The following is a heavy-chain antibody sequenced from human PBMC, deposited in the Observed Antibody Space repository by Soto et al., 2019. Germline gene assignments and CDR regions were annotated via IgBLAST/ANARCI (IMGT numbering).Heavy chain of an antibody. CDR2: INPSGGST. Sequence: QVPLVQSGAEVQKPGASVKVSCKASGYTFTSYYMHWVRQAPGQGLEWMGIINPSGGSTSYAQKFQGRVTRTRETSTSTGYMALSSLRSEDTAVYYCARGFKDIVATITPSVDYRGQGTLVTVSS. CDR3: ARGFKDIVATITPSVDY. D-gene: IGHD5-12*01. V-gene: IGHV1-46*03. CDR1: GYTFTSYY. J-gene: IGHJ4*02.